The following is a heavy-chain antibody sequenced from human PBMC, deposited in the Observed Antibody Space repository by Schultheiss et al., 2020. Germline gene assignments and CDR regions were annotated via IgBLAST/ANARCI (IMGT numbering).Heavy chain of an antibody. CDR3: ARGDAKNYDFWSGRPLDY. J-gene: IGHJ4*02. D-gene: IGHD3-3*01. CDR1: GDSISSNNW. Sequence: SETLFLTCAVSGDSISSNNWWSWVRQPPGKGLEWIGEIFHSGSTNYNTSLKSRLTMSVDSSKNQFSLKLTSVTAADTAVYYCARGDAKNYDFWSGRPLDYWGQGTLVTVSS. CDR2: IFHSGST. V-gene: IGHV4-4*02.